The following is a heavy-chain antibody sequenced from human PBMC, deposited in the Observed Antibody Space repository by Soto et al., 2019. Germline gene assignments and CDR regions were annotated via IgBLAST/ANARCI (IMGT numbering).Heavy chain of an antibody. D-gene: IGHD5-18*01. Sequence: QVQLQESGPGLVKPSQTLSLTCTVSGGSISSGGYYWSWIRQHPGKGLEWIGYIYYSGSTYYNPSLKSRVTISVDTAKTQLSLKLSPVTAADTAVYSCARSGSRYGPNPLLYWAPGTLVTVSS. CDR3: ARSGSRYGPNPLLY. CDR2: IYYSGST. J-gene: IGHJ4*02. V-gene: IGHV4-31*03. CDR1: GGSISSGGYY.